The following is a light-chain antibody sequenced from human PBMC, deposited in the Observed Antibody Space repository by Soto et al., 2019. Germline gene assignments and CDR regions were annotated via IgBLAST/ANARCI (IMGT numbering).Light chain of an antibody. V-gene: IGKV1-33*01. CDR3: QKYETLPPR. CDR2: DAS. CDR1: PGFNNY. Sequence: DIQMTHSPSSLSASVGDRVTITCQASPGFNNYLNWYQQKSGKPPKLLIYDASNFEAGVQSRFSGSGSRTHFVLSIALLQPEDSAQYFFQKYETLPPRFRHGTTVEIK. J-gene: IGKJ1*01.